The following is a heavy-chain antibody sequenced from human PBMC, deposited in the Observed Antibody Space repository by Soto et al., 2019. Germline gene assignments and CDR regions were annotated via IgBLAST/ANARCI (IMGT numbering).Heavy chain of an antibody. CDR2: ITDSSDTV. CDR3: ARDFGHGYYLDY. D-gene: IGHD3-3*01. J-gene: IGHJ4*02. V-gene: IGHV3-48*02. Sequence: GGSLTLSCVASGFSFSNYNMNWVRQAPGKGLEWVSYITDSSDTVHYADSVRGRFTISRDNAESSLYLQMNSLRDEDTAVYFCARDFGHGYYLDYWGRGTLVTVSS. CDR1: GFSFSNYN.